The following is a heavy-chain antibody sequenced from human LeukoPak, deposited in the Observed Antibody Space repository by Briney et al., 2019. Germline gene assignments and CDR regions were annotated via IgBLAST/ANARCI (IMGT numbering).Heavy chain of an antibody. J-gene: IGHJ4*02. CDR3: AKDRGGYSTFDY. V-gene: IGHV3-23*01. D-gene: IGHD6-13*01. CDR1: GFTFSSYA. Sequence: GGSLRLSCVASGFTFSSYAMSWVRQAPGKGLEWVSAISGSGGSTFYADSVKGRFTISRDNSKNTLYLQMNSLRAEDTAVYYCAKDRGGYSTFDYWGQGTLVTVSS. CDR2: ISGSGGST.